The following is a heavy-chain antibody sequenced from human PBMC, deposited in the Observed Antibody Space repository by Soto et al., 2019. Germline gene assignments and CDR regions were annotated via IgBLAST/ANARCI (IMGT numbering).Heavy chain of an antibody. CDR2: IYWDDNK. CDR1: GFSLSTSGVG. V-gene: IGHV2-5*02. D-gene: IGHD3-10*01. CDR3: AHRRGFGELLY. J-gene: IGHJ4*02. Sequence: QITLKESGPTLVKPTQTLTLTCTFSGFSLSTSGVGVGWIRQPPGKALEWLALIYWDDNKLYSPSLKSRLTXTXVTSKNQVVLTMTNMDPVDTATYYCAHRRGFGELLYWGQGTLVTVSS.